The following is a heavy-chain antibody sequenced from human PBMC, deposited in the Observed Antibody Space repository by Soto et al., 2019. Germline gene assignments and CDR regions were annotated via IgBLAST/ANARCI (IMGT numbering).Heavy chain of an antibody. D-gene: IGHD1-20*01. Sequence: GGSLRLSCAASGFTFSSYAMHWVRQAPGKGLEYVSAISSNGGSTYYANSVKGRFTISRDNSKNTLYLQMGSLRAEDMAVYYCARVPGGVTGTSYFDYWGQGTLVTVSS. CDR1: GFTFSSYA. J-gene: IGHJ4*02. V-gene: IGHV3-64*01. CDR3: ARVPGGVTGTSYFDY. CDR2: ISSNGGST.